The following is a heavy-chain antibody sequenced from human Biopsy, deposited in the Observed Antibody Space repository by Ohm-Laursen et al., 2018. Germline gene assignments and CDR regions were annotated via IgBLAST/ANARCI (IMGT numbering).Heavy chain of an antibody. CDR1: GYTFTDDQ. Sequence: ASVKVSCKSTGYTFTDDQIHWVREAPGQGLEWMGLVNPKKGDTRYAQKFQGRVTMTSDVSVATAYMELTGLTSDDTAVYFCSREQHYYSAWGQGTLVTVSP. J-gene: IGHJ5*02. CDR3: SREQHYYSA. V-gene: IGHV1-2*06. CDR2: VNPKKGDT. D-gene: IGHD2-21*02.